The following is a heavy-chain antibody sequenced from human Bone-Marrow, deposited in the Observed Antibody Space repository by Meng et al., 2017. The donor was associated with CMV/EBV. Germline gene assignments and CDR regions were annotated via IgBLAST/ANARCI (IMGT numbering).Heavy chain of an antibody. CDR3: ASYSGSYFRI. D-gene: IGHD1-26*01. J-gene: IGHJ3*02. V-gene: IGHV4-39*07. CDR2: IYYSGST. Sequence: SETLSLTCTVSGGSISSSSYYWGWIRQPPGKGLEWIGSIYYSGSTYYNPSLKSRVTISVDTSKNQFSLQLSSVTPEDTAVYYCASYSGSYFRIWGQGTMVTVSS. CDR1: GGSISSSSYY.